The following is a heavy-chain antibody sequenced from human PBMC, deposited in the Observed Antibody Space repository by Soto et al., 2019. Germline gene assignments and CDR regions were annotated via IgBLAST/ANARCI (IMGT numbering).Heavy chain of an antibody. CDR2: IIPIFGTA. D-gene: IGHD2-2*01. Sequence: QVQLVQSGAEVKKPGSSVKVSCKASGGTFSSYAISWVRQAPGQGLEWMGGIIPIFGTANYAQKFQGRVTITADESTSTAYMELGSLRSEDTAVYYCARTATYRYCISTSCYDWFDPWGQGTLVTVSS. J-gene: IGHJ5*02. V-gene: IGHV1-69*12. CDR1: GGTFSSYA. CDR3: ARTATYRYCISTSCYDWFDP.